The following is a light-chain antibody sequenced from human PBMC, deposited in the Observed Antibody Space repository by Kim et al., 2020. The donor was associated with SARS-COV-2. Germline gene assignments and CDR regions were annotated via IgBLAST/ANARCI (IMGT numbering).Light chain of an antibody. CDR3: QQYFDFPYT. J-gene: IGKJ2*01. CDR2: AAY. V-gene: IGKV1D-8*02. Sequence: SASPGDKVTIRCRVNQNIARYLAWYQKRPGKAPQLLMYAAYTLRTGAPSRFIGSGSGTDFTLTINSLQSEDAATYFCQQYFDFPYTFGQGTKLEI. CDR1: QNIARY.